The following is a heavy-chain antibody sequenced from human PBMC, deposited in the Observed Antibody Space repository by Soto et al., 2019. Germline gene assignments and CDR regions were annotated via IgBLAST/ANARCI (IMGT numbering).Heavy chain of an antibody. D-gene: IGHD1-7*01. Sequence: QVQLQESGPGLVKPSETLSLTCTVSGGSISSYYWSWIRQPPGKGLEWIGYIYYTGSTNYNPSLKSRLTISVDTSNNHFTLQLTSVTAADTAVYYCARHSGSTGTTWGHWFDPWGHGTQVNVSS. J-gene: IGHJ5*02. CDR2: IYYTGST. CDR3: ARHSGSTGTTWGHWFDP. V-gene: IGHV4-59*08. CDR1: GGSISSYY.